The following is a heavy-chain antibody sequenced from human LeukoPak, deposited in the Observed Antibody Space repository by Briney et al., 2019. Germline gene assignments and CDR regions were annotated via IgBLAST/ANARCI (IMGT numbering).Heavy chain of an antibody. CDR3: ARTYSSGWLTYAEYFQH. CDR2: IIPIFGTA. Sequence: SVKVSCKASGGIFISYAISWVRQAPGQGLEWMGRIIPIFGTANYAQKFQGRVTITTDESTSTAYMELSSLRSEDTAVYYCARTYSSGWLTYAEYFQHWGQGTLVTVSS. V-gene: IGHV1-69*05. J-gene: IGHJ1*01. CDR1: GGIFISYA. D-gene: IGHD6-19*01.